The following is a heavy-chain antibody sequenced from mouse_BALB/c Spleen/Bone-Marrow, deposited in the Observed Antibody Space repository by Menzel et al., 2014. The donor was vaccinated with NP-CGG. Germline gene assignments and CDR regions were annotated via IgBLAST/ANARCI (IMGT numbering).Heavy chain of an antibody. J-gene: IGHJ4*01. Sequence: QVQLQQSGAELARPGASVKLSCKASGYTLTSYWMQWVKQRPGQGLEWIGAIYPGDGDTRYTQKFKGKATLTADKSSSTAFMQLSSLASEDSAVYYCARTTMITTGGYYAMVYWGQGTSVTVSS. CDR2: IYPGDGDT. V-gene: IGHV1-87*01. CDR3: ARTTMITTGGYYAMVY. D-gene: IGHD2-4*01. CDR1: GYTLTSYW.